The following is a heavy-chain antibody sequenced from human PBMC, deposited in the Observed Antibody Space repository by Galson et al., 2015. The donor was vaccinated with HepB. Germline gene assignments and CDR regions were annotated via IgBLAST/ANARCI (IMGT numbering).Heavy chain of an antibody. CDR1: GFTFSSYA. CDR3: ASRIYDILTGYSPEGY. CDR2: ISGSGGST. J-gene: IGHJ4*02. D-gene: IGHD3-9*01. Sequence: SLRLSCAASGFTFSSYAMSWVRQAPGKGLEWVSAISGSGGSTYYADSVKGRFTISRDNSKNTLYLQMNSLRAEDTAVYYCASRIYDILTGYSPEGYWGQGTLVTVSS. V-gene: IGHV3-23*01.